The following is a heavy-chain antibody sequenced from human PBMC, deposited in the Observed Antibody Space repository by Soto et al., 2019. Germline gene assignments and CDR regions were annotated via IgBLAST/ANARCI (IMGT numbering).Heavy chain of an antibody. V-gene: IGHV3-30*18. CDR2: ISYDGSNK. J-gene: IGHJ6*02. D-gene: IGHD3-10*01. CDR1: GFTFSSYG. CDR3: AKDLAPVLLWFGEVDV. Sequence: GGSLRLSCAASGFTFSSYGMHWVRQAPGKGLEWVAVISYDGSNKYYADSVKGRFTISRDNSKNTLYLQMNSLRAEDTAVYYCAKDLAPVLLWFGEVDVWGQGTTVTVSS.